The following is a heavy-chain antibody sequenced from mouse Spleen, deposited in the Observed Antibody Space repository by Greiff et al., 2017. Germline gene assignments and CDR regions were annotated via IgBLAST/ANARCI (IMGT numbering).Heavy chain of an antibody. V-gene: IGHV5-6*01. CDR2: ISSGGSYT. D-gene: IGHD4-1*01. Sequence: EVRGVESGGDLVKPGGSLKLSCAASGFTFSSYGMSWVRQTPDKRLEWVATISSGGSYTYYPDSVKGRFTISRDNAKNTLYLQMSSLKSEDTAMYYCARQALAGTYFDYWGQGTTLTVSS. J-gene: IGHJ2*01. CDR3: ARQALAGTYFDY. CDR1: GFTFSSYG.